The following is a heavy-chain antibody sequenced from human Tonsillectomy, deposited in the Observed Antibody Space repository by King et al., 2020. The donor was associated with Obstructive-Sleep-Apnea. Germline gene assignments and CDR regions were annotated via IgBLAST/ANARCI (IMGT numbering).Heavy chain of an antibody. CDR1: GCSISSGGYD. CDR2: IYYSGST. V-gene: IGHV4-31*03. J-gene: IGHJ6*02. Sequence: QLQEAGPGLVKPSQTLSLTCTVSGCSISSGGYDCSWIRQHPGKGLEWIGDIYYSGSTYYNPSLKSRVTISVDTSKNQFSLKLSSVTAVDTAVYYCARVVAGTPNYYYGMDVWGQGTTVTVSS. D-gene: IGHD6-19*01. CDR3: ARVVAGTPNYYYGMDV.